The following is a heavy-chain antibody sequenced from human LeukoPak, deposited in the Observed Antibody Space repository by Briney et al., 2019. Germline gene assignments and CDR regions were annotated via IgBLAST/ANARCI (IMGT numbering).Heavy chain of an antibody. J-gene: IGHJ3*02. D-gene: IGHD5-12*01. CDR2: IIPIFGTA. CDR3: ARVISGSGAFDI. V-gene: IGHV1-69*13. Sequence: SVKVSCKASGGTFSSYAISWVRQAPGQGLEWMGGIIPIFGTANYAQKFQGRVTITADESTSTAHMELSSLRSEDTAVYYCARVISGSGAFDIWGQGTMVTVSS. CDR1: GGTFSSYA.